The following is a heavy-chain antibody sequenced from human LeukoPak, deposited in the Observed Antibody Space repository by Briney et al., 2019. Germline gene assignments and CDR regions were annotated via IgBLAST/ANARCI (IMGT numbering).Heavy chain of an antibody. Sequence: GGSLRLSCAASGFTFSSYGMHWVRQAPGKGLEWVAFIRYDGSNKYYADSVKGRFTISRDNSKNTLYLQMNSLRAEDTAVYYCARDGSGSYYYYGMDVWGQGTTVTVSS. CDR1: GFTFSSYG. J-gene: IGHJ6*02. CDR2: IRYDGSNK. D-gene: IGHD3-10*01. V-gene: IGHV3-30*02. CDR3: ARDGSGSYYYYGMDV.